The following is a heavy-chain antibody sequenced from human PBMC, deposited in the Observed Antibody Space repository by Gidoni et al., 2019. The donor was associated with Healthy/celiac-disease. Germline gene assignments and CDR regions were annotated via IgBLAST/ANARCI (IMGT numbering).Heavy chain of an antibody. D-gene: IGHD3-22*01. J-gene: IGHJ6*03. CDR2: ICTSRSTI. CDR3: ARVKSRADRAGYYYYYMDV. Sequence: QVQLVESGGGLVKPGGSLRLSCAASGFPFSDYYMSWIRQAPGKGLDWVSDICTSRSTISYADSVKGRFTISMDNAKNSLYLQMNSLRAEDTAVYYCARVKSRADRAGYYYYYMDVWGKGTTVTVSS. V-gene: IGHV3-11*01. CDR1: GFPFSDYY.